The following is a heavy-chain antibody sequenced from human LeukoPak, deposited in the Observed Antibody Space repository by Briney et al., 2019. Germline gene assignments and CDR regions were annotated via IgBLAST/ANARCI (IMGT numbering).Heavy chain of an antibody. CDR3: ARDYYGSGSYEDY. CDR2: ISSSSSAI. CDR1: GFTFRTYS. Sequence: GGSLRLSCAASGFTFRTYSMNWVRQAPGKGLEWVSFISSSSSAIYYTDSVKGRFTISRDNAKNSLYLQMNSLRDEDTAVYYCARDYYGSGSYEDYWSQGTLVTVSS. D-gene: IGHD3-10*01. V-gene: IGHV3-48*02. J-gene: IGHJ4*02.